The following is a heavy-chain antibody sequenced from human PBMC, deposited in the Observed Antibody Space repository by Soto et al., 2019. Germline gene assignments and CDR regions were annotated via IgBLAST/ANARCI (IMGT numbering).Heavy chain of an antibody. Sequence: SETLSLTCAVYGGSFSGYYWSWIRQPPGKGLEWIGEINHSGSTNYNPSLKSRVTISVDTSKNKCSLKLSSGTAADTAVYYCARGITVTSPPRAGAFDIGGQGTMVTVSS. D-gene: IGHD4-17*01. V-gene: IGHV4-34*01. J-gene: IGHJ3*02. CDR1: GGSFSGYY. CDR2: INHSGST. CDR3: ARGITVTSPPRAGAFDI.